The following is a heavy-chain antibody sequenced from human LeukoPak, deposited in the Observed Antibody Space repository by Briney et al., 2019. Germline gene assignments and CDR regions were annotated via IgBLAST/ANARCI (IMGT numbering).Heavy chain of an antibody. CDR2: IYYSGST. CDR1: GGSISSGDYY. D-gene: IGHD3-3*01. J-gene: IGHJ4*02. V-gene: IGHV4-30-4*01. CDR3: ARGGSLRFLEWSRRLPPPGFDY. Sequence: SETLSLTCTVSGGSISSGDYYWSWIRQPPGKGLEWIGYIYYSGSTYYNPSLKSRVTISVDTSKNQFSLKLSSVTAADTAVYYCARGGSLRFLEWSRRLPPPGFDYWGQGTLVTVSS.